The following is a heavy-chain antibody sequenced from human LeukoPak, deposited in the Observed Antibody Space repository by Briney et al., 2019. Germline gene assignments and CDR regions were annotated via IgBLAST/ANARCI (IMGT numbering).Heavy chain of an antibody. D-gene: IGHD6-13*01. CDR2: IKQDGGEI. J-gene: IGHJ4*02. CDR3: ARDGAAAGTPLDY. CDR1: GFTFSSYW. Sequence: GGSLRLSCAASGFTFSSYWMSWVRQAPGKGLEWVANIKQDGGEIYYVDSVKGRFTISRDNARNSLYLQMNSLRADGTAVYFCARDGAAAGTPLDYWGQGTLVTVSS. V-gene: IGHV3-7*01.